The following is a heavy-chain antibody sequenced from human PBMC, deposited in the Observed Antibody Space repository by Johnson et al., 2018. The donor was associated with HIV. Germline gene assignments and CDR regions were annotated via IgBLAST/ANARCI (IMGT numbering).Heavy chain of an antibody. J-gene: IGHJ3*02. V-gene: IGHV3-7*05. CDR3: ATFGGGSFQACDI. D-gene: IGHD1-26*01. CDR1: GFSFSVYW. Sequence: MLLVESGGGVVQPGGSLGLSCAASGFSFSVYWMSWVRQAPGKGLEWVANITQDGSEKYYVDSVKGRFTISRDNAKNSLYLQMNSLRAEDTAVYYCATFGGGSFQACDIWGQGTMVTVSS. CDR2: ITQDGSEK.